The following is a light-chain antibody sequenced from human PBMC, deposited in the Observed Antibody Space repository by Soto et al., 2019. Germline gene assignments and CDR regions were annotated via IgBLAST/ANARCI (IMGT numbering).Light chain of an antibody. CDR3: QQFSSYPLT. CDR1: QSVSSR. CDR2: DAS. J-gene: IGKJ4*01. V-gene: IGKV3-20*01. Sequence: EIVMTQSPGTLSLSPWERATLSCRASQSVSSRLAWYQQKPGQAPRLLIYDASSRATGIPDRFSGGGSGTDFTLTISRLEPEDFAVYYCQQFSSYPLTFGGGTKVDI.